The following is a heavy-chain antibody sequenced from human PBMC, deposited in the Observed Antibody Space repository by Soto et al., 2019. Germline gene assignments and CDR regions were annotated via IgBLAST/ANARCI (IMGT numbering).Heavy chain of an antibody. CDR3: ARVVINNYFDL. Sequence: QVQLQESGPGLVEPSQTLSLTCSVSGGSISTSYYYWTWIRQPPGKGLEWIGYIYDSATTHYNPSLKRRITISLETSTNQFSLKLSSVTAADTAVYYCARVVINNYFDLWGQGTLVTVSS. V-gene: IGHV4-30-4*01. CDR2: IYDSATT. CDR1: GGSISTSYYY. J-gene: IGHJ5*02. D-gene: IGHD1-20*01.